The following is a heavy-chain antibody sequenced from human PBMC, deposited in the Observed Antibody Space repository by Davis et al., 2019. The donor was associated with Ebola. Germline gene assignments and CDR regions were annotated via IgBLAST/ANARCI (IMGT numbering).Heavy chain of an antibody. Sequence: LSLACAASGFTFSRYEMNWVRQTPGKGLEWISYISRSGNSISYTDSVKGRFSISRDNAKNSLYLQMTSLRAEETAVYYCARDLDYYGSGNYNFFDYWGQGTLVTVAS. CDR2: ISRSGNSI. CDR1: GFTFSRYE. V-gene: IGHV3-48*03. J-gene: IGHJ4*02. D-gene: IGHD3-10*01. CDR3: ARDLDYYGSGNYNFFDY.